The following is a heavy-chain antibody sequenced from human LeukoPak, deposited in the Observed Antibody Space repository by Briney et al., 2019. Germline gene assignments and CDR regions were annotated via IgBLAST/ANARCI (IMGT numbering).Heavy chain of an antibody. CDR2: IYYSGST. D-gene: IGHD3-22*01. Sequence: SQTLSLTCTVSGGSISSGGYYWSWIRQHPGKGLEWIGYIYYSGSTYYNPSLKSRVTISVDTSKNQLSLKLSSVTAADTAVYYCARDRGYYDTSVGAFDIWGQGTMVTVSS. J-gene: IGHJ3*02. CDR3: ARDRGYYDTSVGAFDI. V-gene: IGHV4-31*03. CDR1: GGSISSGGYY.